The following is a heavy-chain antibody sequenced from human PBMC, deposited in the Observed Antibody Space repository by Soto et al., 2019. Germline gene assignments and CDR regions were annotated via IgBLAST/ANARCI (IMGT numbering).Heavy chain of an antibody. D-gene: IGHD4-17*01. Sequence: QVQLVQSGAEVKKPGASVKVSCKASGYTFTSYDINWVRQATGQGLEWMGWMNPNSGNTGYAQKFQGRVTMTRNTSISTAYMALRSLRSEATAVYYCARGFYGAYAQYYYYGLDVWGQGTTVTVSS. V-gene: IGHV1-8*01. CDR3: ARGFYGAYAQYYYYGLDV. J-gene: IGHJ6*02. CDR2: MNPNSGNT. CDR1: GYTFTSYD.